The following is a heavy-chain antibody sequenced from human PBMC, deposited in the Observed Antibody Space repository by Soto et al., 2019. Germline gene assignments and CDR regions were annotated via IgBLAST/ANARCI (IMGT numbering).Heavy chain of an antibody. CDR1: GFTFSDHY. Sequence: GGSLRLSCAASGFTFSDHYMDWVRQAPGKGLEWVGRTRNKANSYTTEYAASVKGRFTISRDDSKNSLYLQMNSLKTEDTAVYYCARNWLAYCSGGSCYGPPGAFDIWGQGTMVTVSS. CDR2: TRNKANSYTT. J-gene: IGHJ3*02. CDR3: ARNWLAYCSGGSCYGPPGAFDI. D-gene: IGHD2-15*01. V-gene: IGHV3-72*01.